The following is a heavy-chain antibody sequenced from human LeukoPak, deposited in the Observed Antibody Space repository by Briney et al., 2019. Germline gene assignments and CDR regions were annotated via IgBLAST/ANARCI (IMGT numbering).Heavy chain of an antibody. Sequence: PSETLSLTCTVSGGSITSSSYYWVWIRQPPGKGLEWIGSIFHSGSTYYNPSLKSRVTISVDTSKNQFSLKLSSVTAADTAVYYCARCPVVAATHQPDYWGQGTLVTVSS. CDR2: IFHSGST. V-gene: IGHV4-39*01. CDR3: ARCPVVAATHQPDY. D-gene: IGHD2-15*01. J-gene: IGHJ4*02. CDR1: GGSITSSSYY.